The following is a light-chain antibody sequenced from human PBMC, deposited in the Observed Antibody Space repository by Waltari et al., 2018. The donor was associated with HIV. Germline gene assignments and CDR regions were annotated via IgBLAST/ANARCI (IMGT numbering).Light chain of an antibody. V-gene: IGLV1-40*01. CDR3: QSYDSNLSGLV. Sequence: HSVLTQPPSVSGAPGQKVTISCTGSRSNIGESYDVHWYQQVPGTAPRLLIHGNNYRPSGVPERFSASRSGTSAYLAITGLQADDEADYYCQSYDSNLSGLVFGGGTKLTVL. J-gene: IGLJ2*01. CDR2: GNN. CDR1: RSNIGESYD.